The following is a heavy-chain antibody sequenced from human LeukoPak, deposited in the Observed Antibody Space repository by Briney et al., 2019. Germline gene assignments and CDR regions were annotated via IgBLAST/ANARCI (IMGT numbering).Heavy chain of an antibody. J-gene: IGHJ4*02. D-gene: IGHD2-2*01. Sequence: PGGSLRLSCAASGFTFSSYSMNWVRQAPGKGLDWVSSISSSTSYIDYADSVKGRFTISRDNTKNSLYLQMNSLRAEDTAVYYCASLAIPDCSSTSCPINPRDYWGQGTLVTVSS. CDR3: ASLAIPDCSSTSCPINPRDY. CDR2: ISSSTSYI. CDR1: GFTFSSYS. V-gene: IGHV3-21*01.